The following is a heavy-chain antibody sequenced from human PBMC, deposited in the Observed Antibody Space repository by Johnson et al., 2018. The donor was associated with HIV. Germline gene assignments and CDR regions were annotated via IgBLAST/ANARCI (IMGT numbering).Heavy chain of an antibody. D-gene: IGHD3-10*01. V-gene: IGHV3-20*04. Sequence: VQLVESGGGVIRPGGSLRVSCVASGFNFDDYGMSWVRQAPGKGLEWVSGINWNGGSTSYADSVKGRFTISRDNAKKSLFLQMNTLIVEDTALYYCARVSRLGDLELLSDTLDIWGQGTMVTVSS. CDR2: INWNGGST. CDR3: ARVSRLGDLELLSDTLDI. J-gene: IGHJ3*02. CDR1: GFNFDDYG.